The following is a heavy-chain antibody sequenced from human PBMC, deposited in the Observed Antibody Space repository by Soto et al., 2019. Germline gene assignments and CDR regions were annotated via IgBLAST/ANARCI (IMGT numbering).Heavy chain of an antibody. Sequence: GASVKVSCKASGYTFTSYAMHWVRQAPGQRLEWMGWINAGNGNTKYSQKFQGRVTITRDTSASTAYMELSGLRSEDMAVYYCAKDSSMWYGNDAFDIWGQGTMGTVSS. CDR2: INAGNGNT. CDR3: AKDSSMWYGNDAFDI. D-gene: IGHD6-13*01. J-gene: IGHJ3*02. V-gene: IGHV1-3*01. CDR1: GYTFTSYA.